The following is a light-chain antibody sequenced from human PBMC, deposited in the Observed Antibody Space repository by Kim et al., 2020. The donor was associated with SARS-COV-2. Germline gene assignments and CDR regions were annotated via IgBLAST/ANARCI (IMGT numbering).Light chain of an antibody. Sequence: SELTQPPSASGAPGQRVTISCSGSSSNIGSYYVYWYQQFPGTAPKLLIYRNNQRPSGVPDRFSGSKSGTSASLAISGLRSEDEADYYCAAWDDSLSAWVFGGGTQLTVL. V-gene: IGLV1-47*01. CDR1: SSNIGSYY. CDR2: RNN. CDR3: AAWDDSLSAWV. J-gene: IGLJ3*02.